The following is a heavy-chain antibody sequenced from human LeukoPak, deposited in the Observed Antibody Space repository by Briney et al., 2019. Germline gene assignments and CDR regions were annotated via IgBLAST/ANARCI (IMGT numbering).Heavy chain of an antibody. CDR3: ARDGYYYDSSGYFAGVFDY. CDR2: ISSSGSTI. V-gene: IGHV3-48*04. D-gene: IGHD3-22*01. CDR1: GFTFSSYS. J-gene: IGHJ4*02. Sequence: GGSLRLSCAASGFTFSSYSMNWVRQAPGKGLEWVSYISSSGSTIYYADSVKGRFTISWDNAKNSLYLQMNSLRAEDTAVYYCARDGYYYDSSGYFAGVFDYWGQGTLVTVSS.